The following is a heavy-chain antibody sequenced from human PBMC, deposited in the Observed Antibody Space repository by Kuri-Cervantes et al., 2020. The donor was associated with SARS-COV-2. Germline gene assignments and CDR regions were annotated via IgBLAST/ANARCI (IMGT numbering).Heavy chain of an antibody. V-gene: IGHV3-64D*06. CDR2: ISSNGGST. CDR3: ARVEVAGMSYGMDV. J-gene: IGHJ6*02. CDR1: GFTFSSYA. Sequence: GESLKISCSASGFTFSSYAMHWVRQAPGKGLEYVSAISSNGGSTYYADSVKGRFTISRDNSKNTLYLQMSSLRAEDTAVYYCARVEVAGMSYGMDVWGQGTTVTVSS. D-gene: IGHD6-19*01.